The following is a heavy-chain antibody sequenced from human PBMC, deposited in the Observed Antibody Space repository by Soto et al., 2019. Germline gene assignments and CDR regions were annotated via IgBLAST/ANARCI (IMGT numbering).Heavy chain of an antibody. D-gene: IGHD1-26*01. J-gene: IGHJ3*01. CDR3: AKITPYSGDYRDAFDV. CDR1: GFSFSSYA. CDR2: VSGESRST. V-gene: IGHV3-23*01. Sequence: ESGGGSVQPGESLRLSCAASGFSFSSYAMGWVRQVPGKGLEWVSAVSGESRSTWYADSAKGRFTVSRDNFQNTVHLQMDSLRVEDTAVYYCAKITPYSGDYRDAFDVWGQGTSVTVAS.